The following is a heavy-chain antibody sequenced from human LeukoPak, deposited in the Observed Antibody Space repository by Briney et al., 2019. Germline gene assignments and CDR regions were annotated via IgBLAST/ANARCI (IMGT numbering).Heavy chain of an antibody. V-gene: IGHV4-34*01. CDR1: GGSFSGYY. CDR3: ARNPGYSSSWYSDY. J-gene: IGHJ4*02. CDR2: INHSGST. Sequence: PSETLSLTCAVYGGSFSGYYWSWIRQPPGKGLEWIGEINHSGSTNYNPSLKSRVTISVDTSKNQFSLKQSSVTAADTAVYYCARNPGYSSSWYSDYWGQGTLVTVSS. D-gene: IGHD6-13*01.